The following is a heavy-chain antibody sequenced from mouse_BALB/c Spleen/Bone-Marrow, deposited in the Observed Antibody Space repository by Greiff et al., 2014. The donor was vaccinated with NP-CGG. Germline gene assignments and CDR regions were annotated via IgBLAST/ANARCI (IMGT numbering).Heavy chain of an antibody. CDR1: GYSFTGYT. CDR3: ARKPPIYYDFALDY. J-gene: IGHJ2*01. Sequence: VHVKQSGPELVKPGASMKISCKASGYSFTGYTMNWVKQSHGKNLEWIGLINPYNGGTSYNQKFKGKATLTVDKSSSTAYIELLSLTSEDSAVYYCARKPPIYYDFALDYWGQGTTLTVSS. D-gene: IGHD2-4*01. V-gene: IGHV1-18*01. CDR2: INPYNGGT.